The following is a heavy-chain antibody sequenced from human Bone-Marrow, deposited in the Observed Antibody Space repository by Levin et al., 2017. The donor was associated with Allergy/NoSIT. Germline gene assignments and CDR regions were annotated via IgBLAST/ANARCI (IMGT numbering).Heavy chain of an antibody. CDR3: ARDARPPDYYDSSGYNAFDI. D-gene: IGHD3-22*01. CDR1: GFTFSSYG. CDR2: IWYDGSNK. V-gene: IGHV3-33*01. J-gene: IGHJ3*02. Sequence: GGSLRLSCAASGFTFSSYGMHWVRQAPGKGLEWVAVIWYDGSNKYYADSVKGRFTISRDNSKNTLYLQMNSLRAEDTAVYYCARDARPPDYYDSSGYNAFDIWGQGTMVTVSS.